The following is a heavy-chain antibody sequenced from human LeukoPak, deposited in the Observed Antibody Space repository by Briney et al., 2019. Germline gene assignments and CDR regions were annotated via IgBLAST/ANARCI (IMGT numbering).Heavy chain of an antibody. CDR1: GGSISSSSYY. CDR2: IYYSGST. D-gene: IGHD6-19*01. Sequence: SETLSLTCTVSGGSISSSSYYWGWIRQPPGKGLEWIGSIYYSGSTYYNPSLKSRVTISVDTSKNQFSLKLSSVTAADTAVYYCATSAVAGYYFDYWGQGTLVTVSS. V-gene: IGHV4-39*01. CDR3: ATSAVAGYYFDY. J-gene: IGHJ4*02.